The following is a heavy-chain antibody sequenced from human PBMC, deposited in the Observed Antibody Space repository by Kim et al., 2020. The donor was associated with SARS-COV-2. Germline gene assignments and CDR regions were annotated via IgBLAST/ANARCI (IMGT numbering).Heavy chain of an antibody. V-gene: IGHV3-48*03. D-gene: IGHD3-3*01. J-gene: IGHJ6*02. Sequence: GGSLRLSCAASGFTFSSYEMNWVRQAPGKGLEWVSYISSSGSTIYYADSVKGRFTISRDNAKNSLYLQMNSLRAEDTAVYYCARAGPLRDYDFWSGYSFYYYYYGMDVWGQGTTVTVSS. CDR3: ARAGPLRDYDFWSGYSFYYYYYGMDV. CDR2: ISSSGSTI. CDR1: GFTFSSYE.